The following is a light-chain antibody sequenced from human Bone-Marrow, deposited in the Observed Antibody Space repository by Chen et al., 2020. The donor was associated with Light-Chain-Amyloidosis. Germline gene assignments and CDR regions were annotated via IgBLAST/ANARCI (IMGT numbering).Light chain of an antibody. J-gene: IGLJ3*02. CDR1: NIGSTS. CDR2: DDS. CDR3: QVWDRSSDRPV. V-gene: IGLV3-21*02. Sequence: SYVLTQPSSVSVAPGQTATIACGGNNIGSTSVQWYQQTPVQAPLLVVYDDSDRPSGIPERLSGSNSGNTATLTISRVEAGDEADYYCQVWDRSSDRPVFGGGTKLTVL.